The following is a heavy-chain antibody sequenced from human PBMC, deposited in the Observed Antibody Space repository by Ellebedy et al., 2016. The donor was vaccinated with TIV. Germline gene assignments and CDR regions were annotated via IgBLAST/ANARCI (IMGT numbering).Heavy chain of an antibody. J-gene: IGHJ4*02. CDR3: ARAVSGSYYFDY. CDR2: IWYDGSNK. D-gene: IGHD1-26*01. Sequence: GGSLRLCXAASGFTFSSYGMHWVRQAPGKGLEWVAVIWYDGSNKYYADSVKGRFTISRDNSKNTLYLQMNSLRAEDTAVYYCARAVSGSYYFDYWGQGTLVTVSS. CDR1: GFTFSSYG. V-gene: IGHV3-33*01.